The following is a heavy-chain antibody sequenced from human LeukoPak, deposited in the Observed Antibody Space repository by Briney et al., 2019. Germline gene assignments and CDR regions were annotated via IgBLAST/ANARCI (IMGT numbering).Heavy chain of an antibody. CDR3: ARYSLGRNWFDP. CDR1: GGTFSSYA. Sequence: SVKVSCKASGGTFSSYAISWVRQAPGQGLEWMGGIIPIFGTANYAQKFQGRVTITTDKSTSTAYMELSSLRSEDTAVYYCARYSLGRNWFDPWGQGTLVSVSS. V-gene: IGHV1-69*05. J-gene: IGHJ5*02. CDR2: IIPIFGTA. D-gene: IGHD2-21*01.